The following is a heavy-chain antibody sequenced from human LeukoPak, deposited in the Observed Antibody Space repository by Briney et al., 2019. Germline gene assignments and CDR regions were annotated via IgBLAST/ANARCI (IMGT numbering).Heavy chain of an antibody. Sequence: PSETLSLTCTVSGGSISSYYWGWIRQPPGKGLEWIGSIYHSGSTYYNPSLKSRVTISVDTSKNQLSLKLSSVTAADTAVYYCAREDSRRNYFDYWGQGTLVTVSS. V-gene: IGHV4-38-2*02. CDR2: IYHSGST. D-gene: IGHD3-22*01. CDR3: AREDSRRNYFDY. CDR1: GGSISSYY. J-gene: IGHJ4*02.